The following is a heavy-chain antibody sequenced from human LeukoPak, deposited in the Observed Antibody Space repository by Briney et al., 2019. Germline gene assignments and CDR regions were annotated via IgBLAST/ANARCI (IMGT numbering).Heavy chain of an antibody. CDR1: GFTFSSYA. Sequence: GGSLRLSCAASGFTFSSYAMSWVRQAPGKGLEWVSSISSSSSYIYYADSVKGRFTISRDNAKNSLYLQMNSLRAEDTAVYYCARALYGSGSYYPFDYWGQGTLVTVSS. J-gene: IGHJ4*02. CDR3: ARALYGSGSYYPFDY. V-gene: IGHV3-21*01. CDR2: ISSSSSYI. D-gene: IGHD3-10*01.